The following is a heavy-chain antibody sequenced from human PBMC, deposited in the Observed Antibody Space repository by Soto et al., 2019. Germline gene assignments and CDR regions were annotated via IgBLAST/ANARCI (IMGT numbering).Heavy chain of an antibody. J-gene: IGHJ4*02. CDR2: IYWDDDK. CDR3: AHRVLRTVFGLVTTTAIYFDF. CDR1: GFSLTTSGVG. Sequence: QITLNESGPTQVKPRQTLTLTCTFSGFSLTTSGVGVGWIRQSPGKAPEWLALIYWDDDKRYSPSLKSRLTIPKDTSKNQVVLTMADLDPADTATSYCAHRVLRTVFGLVTTTAIYFDFWGQGTPVAVSS. D-gene: IGHD3-3*01. V-gene: IGHV2-5*02.